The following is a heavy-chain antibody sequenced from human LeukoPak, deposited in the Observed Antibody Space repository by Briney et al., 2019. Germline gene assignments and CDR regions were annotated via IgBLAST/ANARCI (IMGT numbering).Heavy chain of an antibody. CDR1: GYTFTDYG. Sequence: GASVKVSCKASGYTFTDYGISWVRQAPGQGLEWMGWISTYKGNTNYAQKFQGRVTMTTDTSTSTAYMELRSLTSDDTAVYYCARVGKVVVVPNFDYWGQGTLVTVSS. CDR2: ISTYKGNT. CDR3: ARVGKVVVVPNFDY. J-gene: IGHJ4*02. D-gene: IGHD2-2*01. V-gene: IGHV1-18*01.